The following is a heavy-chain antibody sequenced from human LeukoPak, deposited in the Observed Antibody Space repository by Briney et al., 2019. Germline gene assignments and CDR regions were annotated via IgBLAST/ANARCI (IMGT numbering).Heavy chain of an antibody. D-gene: IGHD2-15*01. Sequence: SETLSLTCAVSGGSISSKNWWRWVRQPPGKGLGWVGEIYHSGSTNNNPSLKSRVTISVDKSKHQFSLNLRSVTAADTAVYYCARAGLDCSGGSCYGGLDYWGQGALVTVSS. V-gene: IGHV4-4*02. CDR2: IYHSGST. J-gene: IGHJ4*02. CDR1: GGSISSKNW. CDR3: ARAGLDCSGGSCYGGLDY.